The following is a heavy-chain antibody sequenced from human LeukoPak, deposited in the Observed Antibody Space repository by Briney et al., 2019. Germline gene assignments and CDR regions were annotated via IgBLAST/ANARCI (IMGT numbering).Heavy chain of an antibody. CDR2: IIPIFGTA. J-gene: IGHJ4*02. Sequence: SVTVSCKASGGAFSSYAISWVRQAPGQGLEWMGRIIPIFGTANYAQKFQGSVTITTDESTSTAYMEQSSLRSEDTAVYYCAREGSYYDSSGCFDYWGQGTLVTVSS. D-gene: IGHD3-22*01. CDR3: AREGSYYDSSGCFDY. V-gene: IGHV1-69*05. CDR1: GGAFSSYA.